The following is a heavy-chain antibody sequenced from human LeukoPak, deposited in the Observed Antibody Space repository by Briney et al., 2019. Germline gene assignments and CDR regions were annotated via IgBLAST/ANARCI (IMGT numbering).Heavy chain of an antibody. V-gene: IGHV4-30-2*01. Sequence: SETLSVTCAVSGGSISSGGYSGSWIRQPPGKGLEWIGYIYHSGSTYYNPSLKSRVTISVDRSKNQFSLKLSSVTAADTAVYYCAREVRFGEGEWFDPWGQGTLVTVSS. CDR2: IYHSGST. CDR1: GGSISSGGYS. D-gene: IGHD3-10*01. J-gene: IGHJ5*02. CDR3: AREVRFGEGEWFDP.